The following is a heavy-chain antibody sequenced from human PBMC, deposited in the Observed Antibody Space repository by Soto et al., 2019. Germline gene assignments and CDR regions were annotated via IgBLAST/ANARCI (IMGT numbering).Heavy chain of an antibody. V-gene: IGHV4-39*01. D-gene: IGHD6-19*01. Sequence: PSETLSLTCTVSGGSISSSIYYWGWIRQPPGNGLEWIGSIYYIGSTYYNPYLKSRVTISVDTSKNQFYLKLSSVTAADTAVYYCARLLKQWLVRPWYYDMDVWGHATTVTVXS. CDR1: GGSISSSIYY. CDR3: ARLLKQWLVRPWYYDMDV. CDR2: IYYIGST. J-gene: IGHJ6*01.